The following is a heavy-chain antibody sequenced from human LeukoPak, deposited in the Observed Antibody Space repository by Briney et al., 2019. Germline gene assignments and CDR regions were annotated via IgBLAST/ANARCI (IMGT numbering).Heavy chain of an antibody. CDR3: ATGPSNYYYHGMDV. J-gene: IGHJ6*02. CDR1: GGSFNGYY. Sequence: SETLSLTCAVYGGSFNGYYWSWIRQPPGKGLEWIGEINHRGSTNYNPSLKSRVTISVDTSKSQISLKVSSVTAADTAVYYCATGPSNYYYHGMDVWGQGTTVTVSS. V-gene: IGHV4-34*01. CDR2: INHRGST. D-gene: IGHD1-1*01.